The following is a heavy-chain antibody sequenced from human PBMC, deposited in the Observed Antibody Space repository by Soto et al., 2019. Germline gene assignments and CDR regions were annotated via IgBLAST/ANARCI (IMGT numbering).Heavy chain of an antibody. CDR2: ISAYNGNT. V-gene: IGHV1-18*01. Sequence: AAVKVSCTSSCYTITIDASICVRQAPGQGLEWMGWISAYNGNTNYAQKLQGRVTMTTDTSTSTAYMELRSLRSDDTAVYYCARDLAYSSGWYGCWGQGTLVTVS. J-gene: IGHJ4*02. CDR3: ARDLAYSSGWYGC. CDR1: CYTITIDA. D-gene: IGHD6-19*01.